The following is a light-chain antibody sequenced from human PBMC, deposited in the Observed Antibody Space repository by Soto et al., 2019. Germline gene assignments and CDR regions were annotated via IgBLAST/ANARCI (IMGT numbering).Light chain of an antibody. CDR2: DVS. V-gene: IGLV2-8*01. CDR3: SSYAGTHIV. J-gene: IGLJ1*01. CDR1: SSDVGGYNY. Sequence: QSALTQPPSASGSPGQSVAISCTGTSSDVGGYNYVSWYQQLPGKAPKLMIYDVSKRPSGVPDRFSGSKSGNSASLTVSGLHXADEADYYCSSYAGTHIVFGTGTKVPVL.